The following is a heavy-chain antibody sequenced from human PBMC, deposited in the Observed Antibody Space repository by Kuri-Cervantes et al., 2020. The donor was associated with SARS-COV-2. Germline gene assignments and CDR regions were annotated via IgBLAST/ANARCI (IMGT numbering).Heavy chain of an antibody. J-gene: IGHJ6*02. D-gene: IGHD2-2*01. Sequence: GESLKISCAASGFTFSSYGMHWVRQAPGKGLEWVAVISYDGSNKYYADSVKGRFTISRDNSKNTLYLQMNSLRAEDTAVYYCAREGGIVVVPLYGMDVWGQGTTVTVSS. CDR2: ISYDGSNK. CDR3: AREGGIVVVPLYGMDV. V-gene: IGHV3-30*03. CDR1: GFTFSSYG.